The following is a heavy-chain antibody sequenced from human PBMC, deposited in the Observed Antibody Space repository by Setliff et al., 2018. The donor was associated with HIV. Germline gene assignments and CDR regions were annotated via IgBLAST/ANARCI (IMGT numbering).Heavy chain of an antibody. CDR3: ARDRRTYYYDSSGYSPPLRAFDI. Sequence: SETLSLTCSVSGGSVNSYHWSWIRQPPGKGLEWIGYIYKSGTTNYSPSLKSRVTISAGPSKNQFSLKLTSVTAADTAVYYCARDRRTYYYDSSGYSPPLRAFDIWGQGTMVTVSS. V-gene: IGHV4-4*08. CDR1: GGSVNSYH. D-gene: IGHD3-22*01. CDR2: IYKSGTT. J-gene: IGHJ3*02.